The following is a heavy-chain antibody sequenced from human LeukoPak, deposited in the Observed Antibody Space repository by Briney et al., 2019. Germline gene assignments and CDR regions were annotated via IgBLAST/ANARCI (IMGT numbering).Heavy chain of an antibody. CDR2: INPNSGGT. J-gene: IGHJ5*02. Sequence: ASVKVSCKASGYTFTGYYMHWVRQAPGQGLEWMGWINPNSGGTNYAQKFQGRVTMTRDTSISTAYMELSRLRSDDTAVYYCARDGCSSTSCYTRLSGWFDPWGQGTLVTVSS. CDR3: ARDGCSSTSCYTRLSGWFDP. CDR1: GYTFTGYY. V-gene: IGHV1-2*02. D-gene: IGHD2-2*02.